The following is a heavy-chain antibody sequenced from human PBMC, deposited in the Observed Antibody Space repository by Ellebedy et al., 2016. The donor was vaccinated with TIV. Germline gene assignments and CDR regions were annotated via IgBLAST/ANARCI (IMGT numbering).Heavy chain of an antibody. CDR1: GYSFTSYW. V-gene: IGHV5-10-1*01. CDR3: ARGEWELLYYFDY. D-gene: IGHD1-26*01. CDR2: IDPSDSYT. Sequence: GESLKISCKGSGYSFTSYWISWVRQMPGKGLEWMGRIDPSDSYTNYSPSFQGHVTISADKSISTAYLQWSSLKASDTAMYYCARGEWELLYYFDYWGQGTLVTVSS. J-gene: IGHJ4*02.